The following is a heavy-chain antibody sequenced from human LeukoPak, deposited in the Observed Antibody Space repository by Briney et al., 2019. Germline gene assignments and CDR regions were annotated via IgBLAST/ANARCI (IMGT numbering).Heavy chain of an antibody. CDR2: IKNVGSVT. D-gene: IGHD5-18*01. CDR3: ATGHSYGYDY. Sequence: PGGSLRLSCAASGLTYTDFWMHWIRQAPGKGLEWVSLIKNVGSVTRYADSVKGRFIISRGDAKSTLDLQMNSLKVDDTAVYYCATGHSYGYDYWGQGILVTVSS. V-gene: IGHV3-74*01. CDR1: GLTYTDFW. J-gene: IGHJ4*02.